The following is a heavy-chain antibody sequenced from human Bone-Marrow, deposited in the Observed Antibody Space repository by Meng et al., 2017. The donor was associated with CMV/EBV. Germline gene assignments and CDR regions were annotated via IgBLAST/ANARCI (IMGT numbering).Heavy chain of an antibody. V-gene: IGHV3-15*01. CDR1: GFTFSSYW. CDR3: TTVGNWIFYYYYGMDV. Sequence: GESLKISCAASGFTFSSYWMHWVRQAPGKGLEWVGRIKSKTDGGTTDYAAPVKGRFTISRDDSKNTLYLQMNSLKTEDTAVYYCTTVGNWIFYYYYGMDVWGQGTTVTVSS. CDR2: IKSKTDGGTT. J-gene: IGHJ6*02. D-gene: IGHD1-20*01.